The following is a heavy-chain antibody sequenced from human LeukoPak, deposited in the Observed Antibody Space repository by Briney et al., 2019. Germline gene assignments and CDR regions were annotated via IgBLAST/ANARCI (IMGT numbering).Heavy chain of an antibody. CDR1: GYTFTGYY. J-gene: IGHJ6*02. D-gene: IGHD1-26*01. CDR3: ARGAATAYYYYYYGMDA. Sequence: ASVKVSCKASGYTFTGYYMHWVRQAPGQGLEWMGWINPNSGGTNYAQKFQGRVTMTRDTSISTAYMELSRLRSDDTAVYYCARGAATAYYYYYYGMDAWGQGTTVTVSS. V-gene: IGHV1-2*02. CDR2: INPNSGGT.